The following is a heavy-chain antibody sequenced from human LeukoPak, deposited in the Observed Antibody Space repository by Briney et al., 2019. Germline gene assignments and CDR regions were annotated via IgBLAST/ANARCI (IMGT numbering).Heavy chain of an antibody. Sequence: GGSLRLSCAASGFTFSSYGMHWVRHAPGKGLEWGAVISYEGSNKYYADSVKGRFTISRDNSKNTLYLQMNSLRAEDTAVYYCAKNRDRGVPTYYYDSSGSSHFDLWGRGTLVTFSS. CDR3: AKNRDRGVPTYYYDSSGSSHFDL. CDR1: GFTFSSYG. J-gene: IGHJ2*01. D-gene: IGHD3-22*01. CDR2: ISYEGSNK. V-gene: IGHV3-30*18.